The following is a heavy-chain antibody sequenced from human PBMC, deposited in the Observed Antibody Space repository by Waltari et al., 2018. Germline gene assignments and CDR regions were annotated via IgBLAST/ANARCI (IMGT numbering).Heavy chain of an antibody. J-gene: IGHJ4*02. CDR3: AKDDTTIFGVGIDN. Sequence: QVHLVESGGGVVQPGRSLRLSCAASGFTFRSYAMHWVRQAPGKGLERVAIISNDGSKKYYVDSVKGRFTISRDNSKSTLYLQMNSLRAQDTAVYYCAKDDTTIFGVGIDNWGQGTLVTVSS. V-gene: IGHV3-30*18. CDR1: GFTFRSYA. D-gene: IGHD3-3*01. CDR2: ISNDGSKK.